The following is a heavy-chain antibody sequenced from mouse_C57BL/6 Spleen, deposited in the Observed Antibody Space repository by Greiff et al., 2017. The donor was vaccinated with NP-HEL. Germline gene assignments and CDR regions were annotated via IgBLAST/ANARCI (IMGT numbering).Heavy chain of an antibody. CDR3: AGITTVVATRYAMDY. CDR1: GFTFSDYG. Sequence: DVKLVESGGGLVKPGGSLKLSCAASGFTFSDYGMHWVRQAPEKGLEWVAYISSGSSTIYYADTVKGRFTISRDNAKNTLFLQMTSLRSEDTAMYYCAGITTVVATRYAMDYWGQGTSVTVSS. V-gene: IGHV5-17*01. J-gene: IGHJ4*01. CDR2: ISSGSSTI. D-gene: IGHD1-1*01.